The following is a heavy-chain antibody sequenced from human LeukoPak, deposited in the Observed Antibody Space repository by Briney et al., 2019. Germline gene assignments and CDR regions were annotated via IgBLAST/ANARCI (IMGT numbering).Heavy chain of an antibody. D-gene: IGHD6-13*01. CDR2: ISGSGDST. Sequence: GGSLRLSCAASGFTFSSYAMGWVRQAPGKGLEWVSGISGSGDSTYYADSIKGRFTFSRDNSKNTLYLQMNSLRAEDTAVYYCAKGPASSIAAAADLDYWGQGTLVTVSS. J-gene: IGHJ4*02. V-gene: IGHV3-23*01. CDR1: GFTFSSYA. CDR3: AKGPASSIAAAADLDY.